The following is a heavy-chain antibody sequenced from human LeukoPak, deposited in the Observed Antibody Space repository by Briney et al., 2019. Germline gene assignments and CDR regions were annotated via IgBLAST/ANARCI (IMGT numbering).Heavy chain of an antibody. V-gene: IGHV1-18*01. CDR2: ISANSGNT. D-gene: IGHD3-10*01. CDR1: GYTFTSYG. Sequence: ASVKVSCKASGYTFTSYGISWVRQAPGQGLEWMGWISANSGNTNYAKNLQGRVTMTRDTSISTAYMELSRLRSDDTAVYYCARDWFGEYRYYFDYWGQGTLVTVSS. J-gene: IGHJ4*02. CDR3: ARDWFGEYRYYFDY.